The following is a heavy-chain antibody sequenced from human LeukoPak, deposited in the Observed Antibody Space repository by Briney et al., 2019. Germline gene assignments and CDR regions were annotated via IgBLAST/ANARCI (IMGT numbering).Heavy chain of an antibody. CDR3: AREWGSSSWFNWFDP. D-gene: IGHD6-13*01. CDR2: INPNSGGT. Sequence: ASVKVSCKASGYTFTGYYMHWVRQAPGQGLEWMGWINPNSGGTNYAQKFQGRVTMTRDTSISTAYMELSRLRSDDTAVYYCAREWGSSSWFNWFDPWGQGILVTVSS. J-gene: IGHJ5*02. V-gene: IGHV1-2*02. CDR1: GYTFTGYY.